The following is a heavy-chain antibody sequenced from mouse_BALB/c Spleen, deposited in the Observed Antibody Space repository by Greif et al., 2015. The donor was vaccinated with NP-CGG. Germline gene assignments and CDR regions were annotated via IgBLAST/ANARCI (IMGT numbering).Heavy chain of an antibody. CDR3: TRNYGSIYWYFDV. Sequence: VQLQQSGAELVGPGASVKLSCKASGYTFTSYWINWVKQRPGQGLEWIGNIYPSDSYTNYNQKFKDKATLTVDKSSSTAYMQLSSPTSEDSAVYYCTRNYGSIYWYFDVWGAGTTVTVSS. J-gene: IGHJ1*01. V-gene: IGHV1-69*02. CDR1: GYTFTSYW. D-gene: IGHD1-1*01. CDR2: IYPSDSYT.